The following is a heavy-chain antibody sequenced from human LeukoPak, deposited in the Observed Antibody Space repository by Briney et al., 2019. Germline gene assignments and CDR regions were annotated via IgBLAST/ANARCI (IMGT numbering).Heavy chain of an antibody. D-gene: IGHD6-19*01. Sequence: SETLSLTCTVSGGSISSYYWSWIRQPPGKGLEWIGYIYYSGSTNYNPSLKSRVTISVDTSKNQFSLKLSSVTAADTAVYYCARSGSGGSGWYYYYYYMDVWGKGTTVTISS. CDR3: ARSGSGGSGWYYYYYYMDV. V-gene: IGHV4-59*12. J-gene: IGHJ6*03. CDR2: IYYSGST. CDR1: GGSISSYY.